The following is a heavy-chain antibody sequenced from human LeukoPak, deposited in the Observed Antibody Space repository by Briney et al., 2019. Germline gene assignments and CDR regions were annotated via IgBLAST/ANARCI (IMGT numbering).Heavy chain of an antibody. J-gene: IGHJ4*02. CDR1: GGSISSYY. V-gene: IGHV4-34*01. D-gene: IGHD2-21*01. CDR3: ARGLAISRRWARVNTPSPFDY. Sequence: SETLSLTCTVSGGSISSYYWNWIRQPPGKGLEWIGEINHSGSTNYNPSLKSRVTISVDTSKNQFSLKLSSVTAADTAVYYCARGLAISRRWARVNTPSPFDYWGQGTLVTVSS. CDR2: INHSGST.